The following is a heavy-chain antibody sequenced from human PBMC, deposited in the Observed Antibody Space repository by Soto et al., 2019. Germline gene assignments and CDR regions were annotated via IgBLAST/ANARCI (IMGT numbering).Heavy chain of an antibody. J-gene: IGHJ4*02. CDR1: GFTFSSYG. Sequence: GGSLRLSCAASGFTFSSYGMHWVRQAPGKGLEWVAVISYDGSNKYYADSVKGRFTISRDNSKNTLYLQMNSLRAEDTAVYYCAKDGTYYYDSSGYSGIDYWGQGTLVTVSS. CDR3: AKDGTYYYDSSGYSGIDY. D-gene: IGHD3-22*01. V-gene: IGHV3-30*18. CDR2: ISYDGSNK.